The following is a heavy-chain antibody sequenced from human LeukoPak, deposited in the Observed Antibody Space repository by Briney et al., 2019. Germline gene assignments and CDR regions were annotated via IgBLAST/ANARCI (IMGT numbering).Heavy chain of an antibody. D-gene: IGHD6-6*01. CDR2: ISSSSSQI. Sequence: GGSLRLSCAASGFTFSSYSMNWARQAPGKGLEWVSSISSSSSQIYYADSVKGRFTISRDNAKNSLYLQLNSLRAEDTGVYYRARDFAARPRWFDPWGQGTLVTVSS. CDR1: GFTFSSYS. V-gene: IGHV3-21*01. J-gene: IGHJ5*02. CDR3: ARDFAARPRWFDP.